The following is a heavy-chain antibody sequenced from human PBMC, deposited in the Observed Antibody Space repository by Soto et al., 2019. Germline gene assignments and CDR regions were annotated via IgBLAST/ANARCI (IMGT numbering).Heavy chain of an antibody. CDR2: IYPGDSDT. J-gene: IGHJ6*02. CDR3: ARLFRGVTYYYYYGMDV. V-gene: IGHV5-51*01. D-gene: IGHD3-10*01. CDR1: GYSFTSYW. Sequence: GESLKISCKGSGYSFTSYWIGWVRQMPGKGLEWMGIIYPGDSDTRYSPSFQGQVTISADKSRSTAYLQWSSLKASDTAMYYCARLFRGVTYYYYYGMDVWGQGTTVTVSS.